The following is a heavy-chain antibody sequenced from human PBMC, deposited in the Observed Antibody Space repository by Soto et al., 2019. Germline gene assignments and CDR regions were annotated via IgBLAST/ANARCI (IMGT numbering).Heavy chain of an antibody. CDR1: AFTFSSYA. CDR3: AREGSGDFFDY. V-gene: IGHV3-30-3*01. CDR2: ISYDGSTK. J-gene: IGHJ4*02. D-gene: IGHD4-17*01. Sequence: QVQLVESGGGMVQAGRSLRLSCAASAFTFSSYAMHWVRQAPDKGLEWVAVISYDGSTKYYADSVKGRFTISRDISQNTLYLQMNSLRADDTAVYYCAREGSGDFFDYWGQGTLVTVSS.